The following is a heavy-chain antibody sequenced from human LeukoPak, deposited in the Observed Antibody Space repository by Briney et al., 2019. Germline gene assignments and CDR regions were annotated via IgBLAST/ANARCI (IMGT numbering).Heavy chain of an antibody. CDR3: AKDRLAYSYAQPFDY. Sequence: GGSLRLSCAASGFTFTSYSMNWVRQAPGKGLEWVSGITGSGGSTYYADSVKGRFTISRDNSKNTLYLQINSLRAEDTAVYYCAKDRLAYSYAQPFDYWGQGTLVTVSS. V-gene: IGHV3-23*01. J-gene: IGHJ4*02. D-gene: IGHD5-18*01. CDR2: ITGSGGST. CDR1: GFTFTSYS.